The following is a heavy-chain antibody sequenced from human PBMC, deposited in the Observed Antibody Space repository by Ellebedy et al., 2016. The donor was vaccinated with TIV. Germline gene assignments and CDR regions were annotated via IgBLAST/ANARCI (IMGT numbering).Heavy chain of an antibody. CDR2: VIHSGGT. V-gene: IGHV4-34*12. CDR1: GGSFSGYDDSFSGYY. Sequence: MPSETLSLTCGVYGGSFSGYDDSFSGYYWSWVRQAPGKGLEWIGEVIHSGGTNYNPSLKSRVTLSVDTSKNQFSLKLTSVTAADTAVYYCARSAAGYNLLYYFDYWGQGTLVTVSS. J-gene: IGHJ4*02. CDR3: ARSAAGYNLLYYFDY. D-gene: IGHD1-14*01.